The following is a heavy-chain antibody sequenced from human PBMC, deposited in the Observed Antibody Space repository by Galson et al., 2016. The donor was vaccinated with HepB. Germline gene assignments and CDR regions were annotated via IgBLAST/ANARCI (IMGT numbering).Heavy chain of an antibody. CDR2: IYYSGIT. Sequence: SETLSLTCAVSGASISSPNWWTWVRQSPGKGLEWIGEIYYSGITNYNPSLKSRVTLSLDKSKNHFFLKIVSVAAADTAVYFCAGEGVSFGELYYWGPGTLVAVSS. CDR1: GASISSPNW. J-gene: IGHJ4*02. D-gene: IGHD3-10*01. V-gene: IGHV4-4*02. CDR3: AGEGVSFGELYY.